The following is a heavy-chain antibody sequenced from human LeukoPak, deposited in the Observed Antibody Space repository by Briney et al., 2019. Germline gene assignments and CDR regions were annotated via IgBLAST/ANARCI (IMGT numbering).Heavy chain of an antibody. CDR2: IRYDGSNK. V-gene: IGHV3-30*02. CDR3: AKEDTAMVSFDY. J-gene: IGHJ4*02. D-gene: IGHD5-18*01. Sequence: GGSLRLSCAASGFTFSDYYMSWIRQAPGKGLEWVAFIRYDGSNKYYADSVKGRFTISRDNSKNTLYLQMNSLRAEDTAVYYCAKEDTAMVSFDYWGQGTLVTVSS. CDR1: GFTFSDYY.